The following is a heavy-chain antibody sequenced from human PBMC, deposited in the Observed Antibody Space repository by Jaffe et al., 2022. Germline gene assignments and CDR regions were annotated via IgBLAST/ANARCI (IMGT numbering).Heavy chain of an antibody. Sequence: QVQLQESGPGLVKPSETLSLTCTVSGGSISSYYWSWIRQPPGKGLEWIGYIYYSGSTNYNPSLKSRVTISVDTSKNQFSLKLSSVTAADTAVYYCARMRITMVRGTLFDYWGQGTLVTVSS. CDR2: IYYSGST. J-gene: IGHJ4*02. V-gene: IGHV4-59*01. D-gene: IGHD3-10*01. CDR1: GGSISSYY. CDR3: ARMRITMVRGTLFDY.